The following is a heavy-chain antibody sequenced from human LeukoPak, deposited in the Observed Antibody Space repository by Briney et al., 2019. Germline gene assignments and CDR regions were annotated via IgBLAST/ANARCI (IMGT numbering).Heavy chain of an antibody. Sequence: GESLKISCKGSGYRFTSHWLAWVRKMPGKGLEWMGIIYPGDSDTRYSPSFQGQVTISADKSISTAYLQWSSLRASDTAMYYCASATGSSSSWYDTWGQGTLVTVSA. D-gene: IGHD6-13*01. CDR3: ASATGSSSSWYDT. V-gene: IGHV5-51*01. J-gene: IGHJ5*02. CDR2: IYPGDSDT. CDR1: GYRFTSHW.